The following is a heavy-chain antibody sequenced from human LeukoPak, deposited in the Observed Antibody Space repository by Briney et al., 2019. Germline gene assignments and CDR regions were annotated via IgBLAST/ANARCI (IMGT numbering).Heavy chain of an antibody. CDR1: GGSISSSSYY. CDR3: ATSTHSGSYGDYFDY. V-gene: IGHV4-39*01. Sequence: SETLSLTCTVSGGSISSSSYYWGWIRQPPGKGLEWIGSIYYSGNTYYNPSLKSRVTISVDTSKNQFSLKLSSVTAADTAVYYCATSTHSGSYGDYFDYWGQGTLVTVSS. J-gene: IGHJ4*02. CDR2: IYYSGNT. D-gene: IGHD1-26*01.